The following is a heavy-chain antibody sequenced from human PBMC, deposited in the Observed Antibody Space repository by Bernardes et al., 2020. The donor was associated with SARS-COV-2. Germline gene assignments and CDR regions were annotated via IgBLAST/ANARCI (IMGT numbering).Heavy chain of an antibody. J-gene: IGHJ6*02. D-gene: IGHD6-19*01. V-gene: IGHV1-24*01. Sequence: ASVKVSCKVSGYTLTKLSMHWVRQAPGKGLEWMGGFDPEDGETIYAQKFQGRVTMTEDTSTDTAYMELSSLRSEDTAVYYCATGVAVAGTPTHYYYYYGMDVWGQGTTVTVSS. CDR2: FDPEDGET. CDR3: ATGVAVAGTPTHYYYYYGMDV. CDR1: GYTLTKLS.